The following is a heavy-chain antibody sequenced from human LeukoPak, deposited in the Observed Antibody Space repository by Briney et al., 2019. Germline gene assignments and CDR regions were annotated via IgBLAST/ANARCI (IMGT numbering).Heavy chain of an antibody. D-gene: IGHD3-9*01. CDR2: IYYSGST. CDR3: ARRRYFDWFRYFDY. CDR1: GGSVSSSSYY. V-gene: IGHV4-39*07. J-gene: IGHJ4*02. Sequence: SETLSLTCTVSGGSVSSSSYYWGWIRQPPGKGLEWIGSIYYSGSTYYNPSLKSRVSISVDTSKNQFSLKLSSVTAADMAVYYCARRRYFDWFRYFDYWGQGTLVTVSS.